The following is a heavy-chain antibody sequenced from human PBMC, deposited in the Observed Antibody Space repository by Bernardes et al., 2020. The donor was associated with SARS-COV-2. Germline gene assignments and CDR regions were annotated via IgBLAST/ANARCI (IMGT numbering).Heavy chain of an antibody. CDR1: GYTFTSYG. CDR3: ARNVGYDSSGYYYFLWYYYYGMDV. V-gene: IGHV1-18*01. D-gene: IGHD3-22*01. Sequence: ASVKVSCKASGYTFTSYGIVWVRQAPGQGLEWMGWISAYNGNTNYAQKLQGRVTMTTDTSTSTAYMELRSLRSDDTAVYYCARNVGYDSSGYYYFLWYYYYGMDVWGQGTTVTVSS. J-gene: IGHJ6*02. CDR2: ISAYNGNT.